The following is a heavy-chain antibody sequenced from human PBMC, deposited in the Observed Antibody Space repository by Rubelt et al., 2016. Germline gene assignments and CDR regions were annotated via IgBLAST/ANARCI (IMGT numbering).Heavy chain of an antibody. D-gene: IGHD3-16*02. CDR2: INPDSGGT. CDR3: ARYRRPADY. Sequence: QVPLVQSGAEVKKPGASVKVSCKASGYSFTAQYIQWVRQAPGQGFEWMGWINPDSGGTNYAQKFPGRVTMTRDTAINTAFMELSSLRSDDTAVYYCARYRRPADYWGQGTLVTVSS. V-gene: IGHV1-2*02. J-gene: IGHJ4*02. CDR1: GYSFTAQY.